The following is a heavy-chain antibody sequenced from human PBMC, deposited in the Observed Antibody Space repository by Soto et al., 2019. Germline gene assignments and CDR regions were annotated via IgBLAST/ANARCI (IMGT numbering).Heavy chain of an antibody. V-gene: IGHV1-69*13. CDR3: GRRTAGDAFDI. D-gene: IGHD6-25*01. CDR1: GGTFSSYA. J-gene: IGHJ3*02. CDR2: IIPIFGTA. Sequence: FSAEVSCKASGGTFSSYAISWVRQAPGQWREWMGGIIPIFGTANYAQKFQGRVTITADESASTAYMELSSPRSEDTAVYYCGRRTAGDAFDIWGQGTMVTVSS.